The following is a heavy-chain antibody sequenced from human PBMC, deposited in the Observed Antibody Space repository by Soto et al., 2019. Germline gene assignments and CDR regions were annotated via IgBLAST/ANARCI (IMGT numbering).Heavy chain of an antibody. CDR1: GFTFSSYA. Sequence: GGSLRLSCAASGFTFSSYAMSWVRQAPGKGLEWVSAISGSGGSTYYVDSVKGRFTISRDNSKNTLYLQMNSLRAEDTAVYYCAKARTYDSSVQDFDYWGQGTLVTVSS. V-gene: IGHV3-23*01. J-gene: IGHJ4*02. CDR3: AKARTYDSSVQDFDY. D-gene: IGHD3-22*01. CDR2: ISGSGGST.